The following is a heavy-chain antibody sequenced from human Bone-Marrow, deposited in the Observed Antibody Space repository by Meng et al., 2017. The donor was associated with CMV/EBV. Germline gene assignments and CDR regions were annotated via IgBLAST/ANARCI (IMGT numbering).Heavy chain of an antibody. CDR2: IYHSGST. CDR1: GVSISGSNW. D-gene: IGHD1-26*01. V-gene: IGHV4-4*02. CDR3: ARRYSGSYWG. J-gene: IGHJ4*02. Sequence: SLTCAVSGVSISGSNWWCWVRQPPGKGLEWIGEIYHSGSTNYDPSLKSRVTISVDKSKNQFSLNLSSVTAADTAVYYCARRYSGSYWGWGQGTLVTVSS.